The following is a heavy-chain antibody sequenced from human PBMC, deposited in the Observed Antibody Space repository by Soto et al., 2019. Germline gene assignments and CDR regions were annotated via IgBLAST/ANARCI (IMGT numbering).Heavy chain of an antibody. J-gene: IGHJ4*02. CDR1: GASFTGHY. Sequence: LSETLSLTCAVYGASFTGHYWSWIRQSPGKGLEWIGEINHSGSTNYNPSLKSRVTISVDTSKNQFSLKLSSVTAADTAVYYCARGPHMTTVTTGPDYWGQGTLVTVPQ. CDR3: ARGPHMTTVTTGPDY. V-gene: IGHV4-34*01. CDR2: INHSGST. D-gene: IGHD4-4*01.